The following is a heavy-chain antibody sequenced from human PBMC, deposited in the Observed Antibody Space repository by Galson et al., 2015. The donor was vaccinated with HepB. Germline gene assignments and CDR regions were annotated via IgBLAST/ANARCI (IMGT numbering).Heavy chain of an antibody. CDR2: IYYTGTT. Sequence: SETLSLTCNVSGGPISSSLYYWGWIRQPPGKGLEWIGSIYYTGTTNYNPSLKSRITISVDTSKNQFSLKPSSGAAADTAVYYCARLRYYYESSGYTFDYWGQGTLVTVSS. D-gene: IGHD3-22*01. J-gene: IGHJ4*02. CDR3: ARLRYYYESSGYTFDY. CDR1: GGPISSSLYY. V-gene: IGHV4-39*01.